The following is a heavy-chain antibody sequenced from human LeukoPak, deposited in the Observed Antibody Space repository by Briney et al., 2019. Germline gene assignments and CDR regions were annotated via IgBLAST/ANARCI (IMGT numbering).Heavy chain of an antibody. CDR2: ISSSGSTI. V-gene: IGHV3-48*03. J-gene: IGHJ4*02. Sequence: GGSLRLSCAASGFTFSTYEMTWVRQAPGKGLEWVSYISSSGSTIYYTDSVKGRFTISRDNAKNSLYLQMNSLRAEDTAVYYCARDDSGAGGTPVLAYWGQGTLVTVSS. CDR1: GFTFSTYE. CDR3: ARDDSGAGGTPVLAY. D-gene: IGHD6-13*01.